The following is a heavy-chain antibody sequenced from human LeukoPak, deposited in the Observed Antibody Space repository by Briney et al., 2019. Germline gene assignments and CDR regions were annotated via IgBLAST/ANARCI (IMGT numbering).Heavy chain of an antibody. D-gene: IGHD2-2*01. V-gene: IGHV3-23*01. CDR1: GFTFSSYD. Sequence: GGSLRLSCAASGFTFSSYDMSWVRQAPGKGLEWVSAISGSGGSTYYADSVKGRFTISRDNSKNTLYLQMNSLRAEDTAVYYCARVWREDIVVVQAAMFDYWGQGTLVTVSS. J-gene: IGHJ4*02. CDR3: ARVWREDIVVVQAAMFDY. CDR2: ISGSGGST.